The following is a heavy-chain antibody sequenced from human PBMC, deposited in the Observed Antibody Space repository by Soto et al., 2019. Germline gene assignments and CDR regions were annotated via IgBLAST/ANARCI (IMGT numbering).Heavy chain of an antibody. V-gene: IGHV4-59*01. J-gene: IGHJ4*02. Sequence: QVQLQESGPGLVKPSETLSLTCTVSGGSIRSYYWSWIRQPPGKGLEWIGYIYYSGSTNYNPSLKSRVTISVDTSKSQFSLKLSSVTAADTAVYYCARGGHYCSGSYPDYWGQGTLVTVSS. CDR1: GGSIRSYY. CDR3: ARGGHYCSGSYPDY. CDR2: IYYSGST. D-gene: IGHD3-10*01.